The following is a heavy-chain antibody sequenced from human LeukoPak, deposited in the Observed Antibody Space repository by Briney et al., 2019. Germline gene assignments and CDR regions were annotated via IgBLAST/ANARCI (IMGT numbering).Heavy chain of an antibody. J-gene: IGHJ6*03. CDR1: GYTFTSYG. D-gene: IGHD2-15*01. CDR2: ISPYNGNT. V-gene: IGHV1-18*01. Sequence: GASVKVSCKASGYTFTSYGISWVRQAPGQGLEWMGWISPYNGNTNYAQKLQGRVTMTTDTSTSTAYMELRSLRSDDTAVYYCARSLGDIVVVVAATPDYYYYMDVWGKGTTVTVSS. CDR3: ARSLGDIVVVVAATPDYYYYMDV.